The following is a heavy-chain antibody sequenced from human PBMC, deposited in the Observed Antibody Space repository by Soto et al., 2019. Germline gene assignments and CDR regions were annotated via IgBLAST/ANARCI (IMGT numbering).Heavy chain of an antibody. CDR3: ATSLFWPGYFDL. D-gene: IGHD2-21*01. Sequence: EVQLVESGGDLIQAGGSLRLSCAGSEFTVSSNYMTWVRQAPGKGLECVSAIFRDGKTYYADSVKGRFTISRDNSKNTVCIQMDSLSAEDTAVYYCATSLFWPGYFDLWGRGTLVTVSS. CDR2: IFRDGKT. CDR1: EFTVSSNY. J-gene: IGHJ2*01. V-gene: IGHV3-53*01.